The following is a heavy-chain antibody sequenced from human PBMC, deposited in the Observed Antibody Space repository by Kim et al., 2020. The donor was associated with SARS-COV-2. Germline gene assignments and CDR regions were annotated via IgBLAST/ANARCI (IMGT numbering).Heavy chain of an antibody. V-gene: IGHV3-43*01. J-gene: IGHJ4*02. CDR2: T. Sequence: TSYAGSVKGRFTISRDNNKNSLYLEMTSLRSEDTAVYFCAKGHSATSLFDYWGQGALVTVSS. D-gene: IGHD4-4*01. CDR3: AKGHSATSLFDY.